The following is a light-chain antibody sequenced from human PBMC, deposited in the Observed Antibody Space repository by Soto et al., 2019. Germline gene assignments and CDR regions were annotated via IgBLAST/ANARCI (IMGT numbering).Light chain of an antibody. CDR3: QEYNTWPWT. V-gene: IGKV3-15*01. CDR2: GAS. CDR1: QSVNSN. J-gene: IGKJ1*01. Sequence: ETVMTQSPATLSVSPGERAPLSCRARQSVNSNLAWYQQKLGQAPRVLIFGASTRATGIPARFSGSGSGTEFSLTINSLQSEDFAVYYCQEYNTWPWTFGQGTKVDIK.